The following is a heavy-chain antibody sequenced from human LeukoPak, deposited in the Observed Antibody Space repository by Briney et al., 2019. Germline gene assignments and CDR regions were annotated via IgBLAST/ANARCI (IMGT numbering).Heavy chain of an antibody. CDR3: SSGLSVLRSNNTPVDY. V-gene: IGHV3-73*01. D-gene: IGHD4-17*01. Sequence: GGSLRLSCAASGFTLSSYWMHWVRQASGKGLEWVGRIRSKANNYATTYAASVKGRFTISRDDSKNTAYLQMNSLKTGDTAVYFCSSGLSVLRSNNTPVDYWGQGTLVTVSS. CDR2: IRSKANNYAT. J-gene: IGHJ4*02. CDR1: GFTLSSYW.